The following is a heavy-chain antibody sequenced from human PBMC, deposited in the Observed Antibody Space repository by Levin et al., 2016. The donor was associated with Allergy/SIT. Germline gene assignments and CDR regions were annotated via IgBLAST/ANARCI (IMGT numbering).Heavy chain of an antibody. D-gene: IGHD5-24*01. J-gene: IGHJ3*02. Sequence: WIRQPPGKGLEWVSAISGSGGSTYYADSVKGRFTISRDNSKNTLYLQMNSLRAEDTAVYYCAKSGWLQLLGFFAAFDIWGQGTMVTVSS. CDR3: AKSGWLQLLGFFAAFDI. V-gene: IGHV3-23*01. CDR2: ISGSGGST.